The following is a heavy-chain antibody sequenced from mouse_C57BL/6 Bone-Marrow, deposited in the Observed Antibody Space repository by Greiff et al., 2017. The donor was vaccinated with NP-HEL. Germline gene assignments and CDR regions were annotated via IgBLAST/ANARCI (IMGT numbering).Heavy chain of an antibody. D-gene: IGHD2-5*01. V-gene: IGHV1-50*01. CDR2: IDPSDSYT. CDR1: GYTFTSYW. Sequence: QVQLQQPGAELVKPGASVKLSCKASGYTFTSYWMQWVKQRPGQGLEWIGEIDPSDSYTNYNQKFKGKATLTVDTSSSTAYMQLSSLTSEDSAVYYCARYYSAYYSKGFAYWGQGTLVTVSA. J-gene: IGHJ3*01. CDR3: ARYYSAYYSKGFAY.